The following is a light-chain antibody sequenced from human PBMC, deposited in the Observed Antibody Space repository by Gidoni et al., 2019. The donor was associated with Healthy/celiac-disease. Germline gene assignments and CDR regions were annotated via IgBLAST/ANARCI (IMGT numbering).Light chain of an antibody. Sequence: DIVMTQSPDSLAVSLGERATINCKSSQSVLYSSNNKNYLAWYQQKPGQPPNLLIYWASTRESGVPDRFSGSVSGTDFTLTISSLQAEDLAVYYCQQYYSMYTFGQGTKLEIK. CDR2: WAS. CDR3: QQYYSMYT. J-gene: IGKJ2*01. CDR1: QSVLYSSNNKNY. V-gene: IGKV4-1*01.